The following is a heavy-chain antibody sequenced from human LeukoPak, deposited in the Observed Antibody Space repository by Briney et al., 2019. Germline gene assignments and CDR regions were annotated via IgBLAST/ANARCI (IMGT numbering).Heavy chain of an antibody. V-gene: IGHV3-30*18. Sequence: PGGSLRLSCAASGFTFSSYGMHWVHQAPGKGLEGVAVISYDGSNKYYADSVKGRFTISRDNSKNTLYLQMNSLRAEDTDVYYCAKAGDHGGFLYWGQGTLVTVSS. CDR2: ISYDGSNK. D-gene: IGHD3-10*01. J-gene: IGHJ4*02. CDR3: AKAGDHGGFLY. CDR1: GFTFSSYG.